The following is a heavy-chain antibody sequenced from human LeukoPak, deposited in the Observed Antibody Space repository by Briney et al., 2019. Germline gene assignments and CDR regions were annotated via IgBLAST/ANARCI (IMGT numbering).Heavy chain of an antibody. CDR3: SRGRDEYKGGNY. J-gene: IGHJ4*02. D-gene: IGHD5-24*01. Sequence: TSETLSLTCNVSGYSISSVYYWGWIRQSPGKGLEWIGSIYHTGYTYYNPSLKSRITISADTSKNHLSLKLSSVTAADTAVYYCSRGRDEYKGGNYWGQGTLVTVSS. CDR2: IYHTGYT. CDR1: GYSISSVYY. V-gene: IGHV4-38-2*02.